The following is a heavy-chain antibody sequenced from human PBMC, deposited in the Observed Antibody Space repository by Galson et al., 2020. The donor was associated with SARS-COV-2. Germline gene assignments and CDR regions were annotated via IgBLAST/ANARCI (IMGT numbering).Heavy chain of an antibody. J-gene: IGHJ1*01. CDR3: ATDYYDSSGYYYPWDFQH. CDR1: GFTFSSYA. V-gene: IGHV3-30*04. Sequence: QLGESLKISCPASGFTFSSYAMHWVRQAPGKGLEWVAVISYDGSNKYYADSVKGRFTISRDNSKNTLYLQMNSLRAEDTAVYYCATDYYDSSGYYYPWDFQHWGQGTLVTVSS. D-gene: IGHD3-22*01. CDR2: ISYDGSNK.